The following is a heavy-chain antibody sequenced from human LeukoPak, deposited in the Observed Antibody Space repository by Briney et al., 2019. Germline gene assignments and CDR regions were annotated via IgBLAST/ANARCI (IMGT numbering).Heavy chain of an antibody. CDR2: IYPGDSDT. Sequence: GESLKISCKGSGYSFTNYWIGWVRQMPGKGLELMGLIYPGDSDTTYSPSFQGQVTISADKSITTAYLQWSSLQASDTAIYYCTRRMTRGVITSPFDSWGQGTLVSVSS. CDR3: TRRMTRGVITSPFDS. CDR1: GYSFTNYW. D-gene: IGHD3-10*01. V-gene: IGHV5-51*01. J-gene: IGHJ4*02.